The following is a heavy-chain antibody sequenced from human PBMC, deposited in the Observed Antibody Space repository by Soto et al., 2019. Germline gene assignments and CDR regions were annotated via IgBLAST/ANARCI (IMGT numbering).Heavy chain of an antibody. CDR3: ARGQGDGYNYYFDY. V-gene: IGHV4-38-2*01. CDR2: IYHSGSS. CDR1: DYSISSGYY. D-gene: IGHD1-1*01. J-gene: IGHJ4*02. Sequence: PSETLSLTCAVSDYSISSGYYWGCIRQPPGKGLEWVGSIYHSGSSYYNPSLKRRVTISVDTSKNQFSLKLSSVTAADTAVYYCARGQGDGYNYYFDYWGQGTLVTVYS.